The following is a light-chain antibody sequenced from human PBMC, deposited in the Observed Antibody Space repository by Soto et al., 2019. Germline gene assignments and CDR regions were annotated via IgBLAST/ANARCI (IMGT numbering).Light chain of an antibody. CDR2: DAS. CDR3: QQRSSWPPVT. V-gene: IGKV3-11*01. Sequence: EIVLTQSPATLSLSPGERATLSCGASQSVHNYLAWYQQKPGQAPRLLIYDASHRAAGIPARISGSGSGTDFTLTISSLEPEDFAIYYCQQRSSWPPVTFGQGTRLEI. CDR1: QSVHNY. J-gene: IGKJ5*01.